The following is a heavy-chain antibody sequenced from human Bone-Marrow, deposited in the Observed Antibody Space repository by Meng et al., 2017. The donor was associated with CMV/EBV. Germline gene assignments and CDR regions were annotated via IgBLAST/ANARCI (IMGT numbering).Heavy chain of an antibody. J-gene: IGHJ6*01. CDR1: GYTFTSYY. Sequence: ASVKVSCKASGYTFTSYYMHWVRQAPGQGLEWMGIINPSGGSTSYAQKFQGRVTMTRDTSTSTVYMELSSLRSEDTAVYYCARGPIVGTTTDYYYYGMDVWGQWNTVTV. CDR2: INPSGGST. V-gene: IGHV1-46*01. D-gene: IGHD1-26*01. CDR3: ARGPIVGTTTDYYYYGMDV.